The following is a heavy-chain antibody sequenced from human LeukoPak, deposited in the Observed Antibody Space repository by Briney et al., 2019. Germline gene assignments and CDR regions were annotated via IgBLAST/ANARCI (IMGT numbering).Heavy chain of an antibody. Sequence: GGSLRLSCAASGFTISNAWMDWVRQAPGKGLEWVGRIKSQTDGGTTDYAAPVKGRFTISRDDSKNTLYLQMNSLKAEDTAVYYCTTGTTLVRGVMTDFWGQGTLVTVSS. CDR2: IKSQTDGGTT. V-gene: IGHV3-15*07. J-gene: IGHJ4*02. D-gene: IGHD3-10*01. CDR3: TTGTTLVRGVMTDF. CDR1: GFTISNAW.